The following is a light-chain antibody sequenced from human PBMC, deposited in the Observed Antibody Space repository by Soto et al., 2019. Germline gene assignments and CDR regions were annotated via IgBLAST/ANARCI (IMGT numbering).Light chain of an antibody. J-gene: IGKJ4*01. CDR1: QDFNNY. Sequence: DSQLTQSPSCLAAAVGGMVNITCRASQDFNNYLAWYQQKPGEAPKLLMYVASTLQSGVPSRFSGSGSGTEFTLTISSLQPEDFATYFCQQLNSFPLTFGGGTKVDIK. CDR3: QQLNSFPLT. CDR2: VAS. V-gene: IGKV1-9*01.